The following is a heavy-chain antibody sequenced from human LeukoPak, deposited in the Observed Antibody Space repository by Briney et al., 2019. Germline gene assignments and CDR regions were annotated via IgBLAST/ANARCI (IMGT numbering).Heavy chain of an antibody. D-gene: IGHD2-15*01. CDR3: ARRRCSGGSCYEGFDY. CDR1: GGSFSGYY. V-gene: IGHV4-34*01. J-gene: IGHJ4*02. Sequence: SETLSLTCAVYGGSFSGYYWSWIRQPPGKGLEWIVEINHSGSTNYNPSLKSRVTISVDTSKNQFSLKLSSVTAADTAVYYCARRRCSGGSCYEGFDYWGQGTLVTVSS. CDR2: INHSGST.